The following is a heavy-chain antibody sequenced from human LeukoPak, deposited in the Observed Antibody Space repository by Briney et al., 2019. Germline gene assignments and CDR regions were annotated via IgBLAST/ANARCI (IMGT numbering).Heavy chain of an antibody. CDR1: GFTVTSNS. Sequence: PGGSLRLSCAASGFTVTSNSVSWVRQAPGKGLEWVSVIYSSGSTHFADSVKGRFSISRDNSKNTLYLLMSSLRLEDTAVYYCARESYGGAWGQGTLVTVSS. J-gene: IGHJ4*02. CDR2: IYSSGST. CDR3: ARESYGGA. V-gene: IGHV3-53*01. D-gene: IGHD1-26*01.